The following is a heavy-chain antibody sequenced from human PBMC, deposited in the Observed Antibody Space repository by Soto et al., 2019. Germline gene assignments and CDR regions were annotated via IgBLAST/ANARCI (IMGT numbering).Heavy chain of an antibody. CDR3: ARSLGMGGDGYN. CDR1: GFTLSSCA. CDR2: ISSSGRTI. J-gene: IGHJ4*02. D-gene: IGHD3-16*01. Sequence: PGGSLRLSCAASGFTLSSCAMGWVRQAPGKGLEWVSYISSSGRTIYYADSVKGRFTISRDNAKNSLYLQMNSLRAEDTAVYYCARSLGMGGDGYNRGQGTLVTVSS. V-gene: IGHV3-48*04.